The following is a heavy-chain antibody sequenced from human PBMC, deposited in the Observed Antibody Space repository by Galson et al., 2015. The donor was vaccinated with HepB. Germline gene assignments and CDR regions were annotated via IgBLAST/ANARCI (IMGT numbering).Heavy chain of an antibody. CDR3: ARDPEYVYGDYPFKYFDY. D-gene: IGHD4-17*01. J-gene: IGHJ4*02. V-gene: IGHV3-48*03. CDR1: GFTFSSYE. Sequence: SLRLSCAASGFTFSSYEMNWVRQAPGKGLEWVSYISSSGSTIYYAVSVKGRFTISRDNAKNSLYLQMNSLRAEDTAVYYCARDPEYVYGDYPFKYFDYWGQGTLATVSS. CDR2: ISSSGSTI.